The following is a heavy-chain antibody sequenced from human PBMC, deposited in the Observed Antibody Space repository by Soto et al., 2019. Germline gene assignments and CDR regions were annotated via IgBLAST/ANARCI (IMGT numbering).Heavy chain of an antibody. Sequence: SETLSLTCTVSGGSISSYYWSWIRQPPGKGLEWIGYIYYSGSTNYNPSLKSRVTISVDTSKNQFSLKLSSVTAADTAVYYCARHALSYYDCWSSSLGYYYMDVWGKGTTVTVSS. V-gene: IGHV4-59*08. J-gene: IGHJ6*03. CDR1: GGSISSYY. CDR2: IYYSGST. D-gene: IGHD3-3*01. CDR3: ARHALSYYDCWSSSLGYYYMDV.